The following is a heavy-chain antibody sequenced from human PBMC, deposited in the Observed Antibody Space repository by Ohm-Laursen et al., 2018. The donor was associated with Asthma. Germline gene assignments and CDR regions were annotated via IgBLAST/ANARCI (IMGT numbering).Heavy chain of an antibody. CDR3: ARLDWVQSMFDS. D-gene: IGHD3-9*01. CDR1: GASVGDSTWS. J-gene: IGHJ4*02. CDR2: MPYRGGI. V-gene: IGHV4-59*02. Sequence: SQTLSLTCAVSGASVGDSTWSWSWVRQPPGKELQFIAYMPYRGGINYNPSLQSRVTLSIDTSKNQVSLRLISVTAADSALYFCARLDWVQSMFDSWGQGNLVTVSS.